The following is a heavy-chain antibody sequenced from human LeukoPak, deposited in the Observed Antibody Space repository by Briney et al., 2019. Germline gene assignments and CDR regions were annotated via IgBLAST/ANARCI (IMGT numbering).Heavy chain of an antibody. V-gene: IGHV4-59*01. J-gene: IGHJ4*02. CDR1: GGSISSYY. Sequence: SETLSLTCTVSGGSISSYYWSWIRQPPGKGLEWIGYIYYSGSTNYNPSLKSRVTISVDTSKNQFSLKLSSVTAADTAVYYCARAGYSSGHSLAIDYWGQGTLVTVSS. D-gene: IGHD6-19*01. CDR3: ARAGYSSGHSLAIDY. CDR2: IYYSGST.